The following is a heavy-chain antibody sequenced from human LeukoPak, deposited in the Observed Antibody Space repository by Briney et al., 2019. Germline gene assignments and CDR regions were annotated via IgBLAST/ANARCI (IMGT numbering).Heavy chain of an antibody. CDR3: AKDLRGSSDY. Sequence: PGGSLRLSCAASGFTFSSYAMSWVRQAPGKGLEWVSAITASGGSSYHADSVKGRFTISRDYSKHTLYLQMNSLRAEDTAVYYCAKDLRGSSDYWGQGTLVTVSS. V-gene: IGHV3-23*01. J-gene: IGHJ4*02. CDR2: ITASGGSS. D-gene: IGHD6-6*01. CDR1: GFTFSSYA.